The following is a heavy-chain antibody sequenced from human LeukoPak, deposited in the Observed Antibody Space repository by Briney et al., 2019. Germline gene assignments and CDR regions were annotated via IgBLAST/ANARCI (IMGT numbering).Heavy chain of an antibody. CDR3: ARYGSSWTYSHGFDL. D-gene: IGHD3-10*01. J-gene: IGHJ3*01. CDR2: IYPGDSDT. Sequence: GESLKISCRGSGYSFTNLWIGWVRQRPGRGLEWMGIIYPGDSDTRYGPSFQGQVTISVDKSISTAYLQWSSLKASDTAMYFCARYGSSWTYSHGFDLWGQGTKVTVSS. V-gene: IGHV5-51*01. CDR1: GYSFTNLW.